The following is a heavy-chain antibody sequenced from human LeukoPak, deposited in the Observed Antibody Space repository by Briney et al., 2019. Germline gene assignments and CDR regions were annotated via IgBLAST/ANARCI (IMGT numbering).Heavy chain of an antibody. J-gene: IGHJ4*02. V-gene: IGHV4-38-2*02. CDR3: ARGRGATSNFDY. Sequence: SETLSLTCTVSGYSISSGYYWGWIRQPPGKGLEWIGSIYHSGSTYYNPSLKSRVTISVDTSKNQFSLKLSSVTAADTAVYYCARGRGATSNFDYWGQGTLVTVSS. CDR1: GYSISSGYY. CDR2: IYHSGST. D-gene: IGHD5-12*01.